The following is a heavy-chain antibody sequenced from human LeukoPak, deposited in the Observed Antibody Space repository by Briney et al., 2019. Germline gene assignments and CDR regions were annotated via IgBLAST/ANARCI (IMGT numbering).Heavy chain of an antibody. CDR3: ARGVRRSSGWYYYYYYMDV. CDR1: GFPFSDYG. J-gene: IGHJ6*03. CDR2: IYSGGST. D-gene: IGHD6-19*01. V-gene: IGHV3-53*01. Sequence: GGSLRLSCAASGFPFSDYGMHWVRQAPGKGLEWVSVIYSGGSTYYADSVKGRFTISRDNSKNTLYLQMNSLRAEDTAVYYCARGVRRSSGWYYYYYYMDVWGKGTTVTISS.